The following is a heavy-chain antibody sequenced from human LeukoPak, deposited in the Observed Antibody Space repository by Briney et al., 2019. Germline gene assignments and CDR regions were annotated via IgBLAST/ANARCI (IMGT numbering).Heavy chain of an antibody. CDR2: IDYSGST. CDR3: ARDPASLKGTYYGMDV. Sequence: SETLSHTYSVSGLSINTFHWSWLAPPPGKAREGMVYIDYSGSTNYHPSLKSRVTISVDTSKNQCSLKLSSVTAADTAVYYGARDPASLKGTYYGMDVWGQGTTVTVSS. J-gene: IGHJ6*01. V-gene: IGHV4-59*01. CDR1: GLSINTFH. D-gene: IGHD1-1*01.